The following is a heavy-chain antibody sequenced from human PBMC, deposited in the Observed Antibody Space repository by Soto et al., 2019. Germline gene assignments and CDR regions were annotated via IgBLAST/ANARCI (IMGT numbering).Heavy chain of an antibody. J-gene: IGHJ4*02. CDR1: GFTFSSYA. CDR3: AKAKDPTSPTPTRPFDY. Sequence: EVQLLESGGGLVQPGGSLRLSCAASGFTFSSYAMSWVRQAPGKGLEWVSGISGSSGSTYYADSVKGRFTISRDISKNTLYLQMNSLRAEDTAIYYCAKAKDPTSPTPTRPFDYWGQGTLVTVSS. V-gene: IGHV3-23*01. CDR2: ISGSSGST. D-gene: IGHD1-1*01.